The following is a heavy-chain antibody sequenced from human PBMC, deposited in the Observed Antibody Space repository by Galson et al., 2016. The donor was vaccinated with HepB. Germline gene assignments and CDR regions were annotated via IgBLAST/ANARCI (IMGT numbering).Heavy chain of an antibody. Sequence: SLRLSCAASGFTFRTYGLHWVRQAPGKGLEWLAVISYDGSHKYYADSVRGRFSISRDNSKNTIFLQMNSLRPEDTAVYYCARVTRGGGLGAARVAYFDYWGQGTLVTVSS. CDR2: ISYDGSHK. J-gene: IGHJ4*02. V-gene: IGHV3-30-3*01. CDR3: ARVTRGGGLGAARVAYFDY. D-gene: IGHD1-26*01. CDR1: GFTFRTYG.